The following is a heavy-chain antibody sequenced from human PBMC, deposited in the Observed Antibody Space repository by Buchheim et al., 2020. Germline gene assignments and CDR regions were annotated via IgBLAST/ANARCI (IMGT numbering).Heavy chain of an antibody. CDR2: IRSKANSYAT. CDR3: TRHDTFWSGYQNYYYYMDV. V-gene: IGHV3-73*02. D-gene: IGHD3-3*01. Sequence: EVQLVESGGGLVQPGGSLKLSCAASGFTFSGSAMHWVRQASGKGLEWVGRIRSKANSYATAYAASVKGRFTIPRDDSKNTAYLQMNSLKTEDTAVYYCTRHDTFWSGYQNYYYYMDVWGKGTT. CDR1: GFTFSGSA. J-gene: IGHJ6*03.